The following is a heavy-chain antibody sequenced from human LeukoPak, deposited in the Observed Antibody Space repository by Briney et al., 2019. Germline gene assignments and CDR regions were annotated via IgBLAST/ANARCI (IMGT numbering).Heavy chain of an antibody. J-gene: IGHJ4*02. CDR2: ISWNSGSI. CDR3: AKDSGVGAYLFDY. Sequence: PGRSLRLSCAASGFTFDDYAMHWVRQAPGKGLEWVSAISWNSGSIGYADSVKGRFTISRDNAKNSLYLQMNSLRAEDTALYYCAKDSGVGAYLFDYWGQGTLVTVSS. D-gene: IGHD1-26*01. V-gene: IGHV3-9*01. CDR1: GFTFDDYA.